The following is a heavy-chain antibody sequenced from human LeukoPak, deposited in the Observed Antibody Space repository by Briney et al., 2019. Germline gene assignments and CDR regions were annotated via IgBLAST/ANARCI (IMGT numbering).Heavy chain of an antibody. Sequence: GGSLRLSCAASGFTFSNAWMSWVRQAPGKGLEWVGRIKSKTDGWTTDYAAPVKGRFTISRDNSKNTLYLQMNSLKTEDTAVYYCTTELAAAGNFDYWGQGTLVTVSS. CDR1: GFTFSNAW. J-gene: IGHJ4*02. D-gene: IGHD6-13*01. CDR2: IKSKTDGWTT. CDR3: TTELAAAGNFDY. V-gene: IGHV3-15*01.